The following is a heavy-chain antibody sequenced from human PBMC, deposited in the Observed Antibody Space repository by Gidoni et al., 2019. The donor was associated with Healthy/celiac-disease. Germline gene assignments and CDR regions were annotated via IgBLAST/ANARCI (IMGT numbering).Heavy chain of an antibody. V-gene: IGHV3-15*01. J-gene: IGHJ6*02. D-gene: IGHD3-3*01. CDR1: GFTFSNAW. Sequence: EVQLVESGGGLVKPGGSLRLSCAASGFTFSNAWMSWVRQAPGKGLEWVGRIKSKTDGGTTDYAAPVKGRFTISRDDSKNTLYLQMNSLKTEDTAVYYCTTAARRYPRYYDFWSGHDYYGMDVWGQGTTVTVSS. CDR2: IKSKTDGGTT. CDR3: TTAARRYPRYYDFWSGHDYYGMDV.